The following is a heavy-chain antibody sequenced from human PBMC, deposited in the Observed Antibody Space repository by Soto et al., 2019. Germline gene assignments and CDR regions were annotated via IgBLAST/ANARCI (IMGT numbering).Heavy chain of an antibody. CDR3: AKDPIITMIVVVMYFDY. V-gene: IGHV3-33*06. J-gene: IGHJ4*02. CDR2: IWYDGSNK. Sequence: PGGSLRLSCAASGFTFSSYGMHWVRQAPGKGLEWVAVIWYDGSNKYYADSVKGRFTISRDNSKNTLYLQMNSLRAEDTAVYYCAKDPIITMIVVVMYFDYWGQGTLVTVSS. CDR1: GFTFSSYG. D-gene: IGHD3-22*01.